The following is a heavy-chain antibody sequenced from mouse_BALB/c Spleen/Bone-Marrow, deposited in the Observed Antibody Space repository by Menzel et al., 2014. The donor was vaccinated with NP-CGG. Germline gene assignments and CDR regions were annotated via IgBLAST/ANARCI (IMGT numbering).Heavy chain of an antibody. Sequence: EVKLEESGPGLVKPSQSLSLTCSVTGYSITSRYYWNWIRQFPGNKLQWMGYINYAGSDSYNPSLKNRISITRDTSKNQFFLKLNSVTTEDTATYYCARGRDYYGNYFDYWGQGTTLTVSS. CDR3: ARGRDYYGNYFDY. CDR1: GYSITSRYY. J-gene: IGHJ2*01. CDR2: INYAGSD. D-gene: IGHD1-1*01. V-gene: IGHV3-6*02.